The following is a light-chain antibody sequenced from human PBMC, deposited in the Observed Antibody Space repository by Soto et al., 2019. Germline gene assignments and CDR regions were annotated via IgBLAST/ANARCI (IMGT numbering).Light chain of an antibody. CDR3: SSYTSSSSL. Sequence: VLTQPASVSGSPGQSITISCTGTSSDVGGYNYVSWYQQHPGKAPKLMIYEVSNRPSGVSNRFSGSKSGNTASLTISGLQAEDEADYYCSSYTSSSSLFGTGTKVTVL. V-gene: IGLV2-14*01. CDR1: SSDVGGYNY. J-gene: IGLJ1*01. CDR2: EVS.